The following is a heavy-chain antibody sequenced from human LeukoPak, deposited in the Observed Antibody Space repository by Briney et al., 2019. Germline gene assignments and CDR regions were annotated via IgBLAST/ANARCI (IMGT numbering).Heavy chain of an antibody. J-gene: IGHJ1*01. CDR2: ISPIFGTA. D-gene: IGHD2-2*01. CDR1: GGTFSSYA. V-gene: IGHV1-69*13. Sequence: GASVNVSCKASGGTFSSYAISWVRQAPGQGREWRGGISPIFGTANYAQKFQGRVTITAGESTSTDYMELSSLRSQDTAVSYCARRDHCRSTSCSGGTFQYWGQGPLVPVSS. CDR3: ARRDHCRSTSCSGGTFQY.